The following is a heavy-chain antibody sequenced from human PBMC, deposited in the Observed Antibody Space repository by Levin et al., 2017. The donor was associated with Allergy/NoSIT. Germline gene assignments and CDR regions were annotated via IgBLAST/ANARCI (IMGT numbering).Heavy chain of an antibody. D-gene: IGHD3-22*01. CDR3: ARDGGYDSSGYQYYLAY. J-gene: IGHJ4*02. V-gene: IGHV3-33*01. Sequence: GESLKISCAASGFTFSTYGMHWVRQAPGKGLEWVAIIWYDGSNKYYADSVKGRFTISRDNSENTLYLQMNSLRAEDTAVYFCARDGGYDSSGYQYYLAYWGQGTLVTVSS. CDR2: IWYDGSNK. CDR1: GFTFSTYG.